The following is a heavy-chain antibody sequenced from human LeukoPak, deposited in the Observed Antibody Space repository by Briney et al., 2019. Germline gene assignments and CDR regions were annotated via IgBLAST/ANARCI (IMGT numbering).Heavy chain of an antibody. V-gene: IGHV1-18*01. CDR1: GYTFTSYG. CDR2: ISAYNGNT. J-gene: IGHJ6*03. CDR3: ARQGVGALLHMEV. Sequence: GASVTLSCNASGYTFTSYGISRVRQAPGQGLEWMGWISAYNGNTNYAQKLQGRVTMTTDTSTSTAYMELRSMRSDDTAVYYCARQGVGALLHMEVWGKGTTVTVSS. D-gene: IGHD1-26*01.